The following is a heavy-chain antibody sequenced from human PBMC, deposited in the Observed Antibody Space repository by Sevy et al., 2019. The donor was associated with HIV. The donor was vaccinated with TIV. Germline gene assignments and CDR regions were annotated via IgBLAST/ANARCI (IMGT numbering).Heavy chain of an antibody. CDR1: GFTFTRYA. V-gene: IGHV3-30-3*01. D-gene: IGHD4-17*01. J-gene: IGHJ4*02. CDR2: ISKEGTNK. Sequence: GGSLRLSCEASGFTFTRYAFHWVRQAPGKGLEWVAVISKEGTNKYYIDSVKGRFTISRDIAKNTLHLQMNSLRAEDTAVYYCARDLEFYDYGDYGPAFNPDYWGRGTLVTVSS. CDR3: ARDLEFYDYGDYGPAFNPDY.